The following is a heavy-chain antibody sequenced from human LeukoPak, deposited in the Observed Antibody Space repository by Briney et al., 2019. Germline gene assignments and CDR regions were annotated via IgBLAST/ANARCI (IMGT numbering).Heavy chain of an antibody. CDR3: ARVARPENYFFDY. Sequence: GSSVKVSCKASGYTFTGYYMHWVRQAPGQGLEWMGWINPNSGGTNYAQKFQGRVTMTRDTSISTAYMELSRLRSDDTAVYYCARVARPENYFFDYWGQGTLVTVSS. J-gene: IGHJ4*02. D-gene: IGHD1-14*01. CDR1: GYTFTGYY. CDR2: INPNSGGT. V-gene: IGHV1-2*02.